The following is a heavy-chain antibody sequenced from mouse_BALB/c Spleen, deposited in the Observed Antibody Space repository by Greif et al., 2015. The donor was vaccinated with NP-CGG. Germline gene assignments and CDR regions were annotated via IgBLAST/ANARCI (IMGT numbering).Heavy chain of an antibody. D-gene: IGHD2-4*01. CDR3: ARYDYDVAMDY. Sequence: QVQLKESGAELVRPGVSVKISCKGSGYTFTDYAMHWVKQSHAKSLEWIGVISTYYGDASYNQKFKGKATMTVDKSSSTAYMELARLTSEDSAIYYCARYDYDVAMDYWGQGTSVTVSS. CDR2: ISTYYGDA. CDR1: GYTFTDYA. V-gene: IGHV1S137*01. J-gene: IGHJ4*01.